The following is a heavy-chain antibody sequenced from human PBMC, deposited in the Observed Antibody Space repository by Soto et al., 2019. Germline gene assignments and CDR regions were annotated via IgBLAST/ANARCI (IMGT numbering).Heavy chain of an antibody. CDR1: GFTFSSYS. J-gene: IGHJ6*02. CDR2: ISSSSSYI. CDR3: ARVERGMDV. Sequence: EVSLRLSCSASGFTFSSYSMNWVRQAPGKGLEWVSSISSSSSYIYYADSVKGRFTISRDNAKNSLYLQMNSLRAEDTAVYYCARVERGMDVWGQETTLTACS. V-gene: IGHV3-21*01.